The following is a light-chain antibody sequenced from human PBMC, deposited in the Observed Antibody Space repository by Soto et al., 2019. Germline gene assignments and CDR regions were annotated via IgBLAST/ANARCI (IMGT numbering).Light chain of an antibody. J-gene: IGLJ1*01. V-gene: IGLV1-40*01. CDR3: QSYDSSLSGSRV. CDR2: HNS. Sequence: VLTQPPSVSGAPGQRVTISCTGSSSNIGAGYDVHWYQQLPGTAPKLLIYHNSNRPSGVPDRFSGSKSGTSASLAITGLQAEDEADYYSQSYDSSLSGSRVFGTGTKVTVL. CDR1: SSNIGAGYD.